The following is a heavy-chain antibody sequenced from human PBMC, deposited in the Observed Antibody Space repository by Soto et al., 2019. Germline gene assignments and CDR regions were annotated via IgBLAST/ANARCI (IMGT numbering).Heavy chain of an antibody. V-gene: IGHV1-69*13. CDR1: GGTFSSYA. Sequence: SVKVSCKASGGTFSSYAISWVRQAPGQGLEWMGGIIPIFGTANYAQKFQGRVTITADESTSTAYMELSSLRSEDTAVYYCARYSMVVSSSSLLWFGWFDPWGQGTLVTVS. CDR3: ARYSMVVSSSSLLWFGWFDP. D-gene: IGHD6-6*01. CDR2: IIPIFGTA. J-gene: IGHJ5*02.